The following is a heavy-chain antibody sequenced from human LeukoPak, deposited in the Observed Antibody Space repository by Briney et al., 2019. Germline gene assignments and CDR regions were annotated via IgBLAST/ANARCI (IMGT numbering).Heavy chain of an antibody. D-gene: IGHD1-26*01. J-gene: IGHJ4*02. CDR3: ARDHGTIVGATIFEYYFDY. Sequence: PGGSLRLSCAASGFTFSSYSMNWVRQAPGKGLEWVSSISSSSSYIYYADSVKGRFTISRDNAKNSLYLQMNSLRAEDTAVYYCARDHGTIVGATIFEYYFDYWGQGTLVTISS. CDR2: ISSSSSYI. CDR1: GFTFSSYS. V-gene: IGHV3-21*01.